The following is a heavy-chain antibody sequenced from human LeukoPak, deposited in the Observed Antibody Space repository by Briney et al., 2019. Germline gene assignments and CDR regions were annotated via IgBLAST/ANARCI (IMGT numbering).Heavy chain of an antibody. Sequence: ASVKVSCKASGYTFTGYYMHWVRQAPGQGLEWMGWINPNSGGTNYAQKSQGRVTMTRDTSISTAYMELSRLRSDDTAVYYCARDPVSHYDSSGYFLRTDNWFDPWGQGTLVTVSS. CDR1: GYTFTGYY. CDR2: INPNSGGT. D-gene: IGHD3-22*01. CDR3: ARDPVSHYDSSGYFLRTDNWFDP. J-gene: IGHJ5*02. V-gene: IGHV1-2*02.